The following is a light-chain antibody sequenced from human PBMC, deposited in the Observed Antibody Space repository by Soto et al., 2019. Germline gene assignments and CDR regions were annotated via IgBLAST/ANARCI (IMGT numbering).Light chain of an antibody. J-gene: IGKJ1*01. CDR3: QQYGRSTRT. CDR1: QSVSSSY. V-gene: IGKV3-20*01. CDR2: GAS. Sequence: EIVLTQSPGTLSLSPGERASLSCSASQSVSSSYLAWYQQKPGQAPRLLIYGASSRATGIPDRFSGSGSGTDFTLTISRLEPEDFAVYYCQQYGRSTRTFGQGTKVEIK.